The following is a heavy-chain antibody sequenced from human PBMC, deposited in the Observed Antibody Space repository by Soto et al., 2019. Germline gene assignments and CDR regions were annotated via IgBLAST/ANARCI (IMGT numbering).Heavy chain of an antibody. CDR2: LTSGGTT. Sequence: EVQLLASGGGLVQPGGSLRLSCAASGFSFSDYSMTWVRQAPGRGLEWVSTLTSGGTTFYADSVKGRFTISRDNSKNTLSLQMHSLRTEDTALYYCAKRATTVPTPGNYFDCWGQGTLVTVSS. CDR3: AKRATTVPTPGNYFDC. D-gene: IGHD2-15*01. J-gene: IGHJ4*02. CDR1: GFSFSDYS. V-gene: IGHV3-23*01.